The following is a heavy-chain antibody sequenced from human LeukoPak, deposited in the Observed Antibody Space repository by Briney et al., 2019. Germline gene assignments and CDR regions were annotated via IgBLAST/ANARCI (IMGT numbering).Heavy chain of an antibody. D-gene: IGHD2-2*01. J-gene: IGHJ6*02. Sequence: GESLKISGKGSGYSFTSHWIGWLRQMPGKGLEWMGIIYPGDSDTRYNPSFQGQVTISADKSLSTGYLEWSSLKASDTAIYYCARLGYCSSTSCYYGMDVWGQGTTVTVSS. CDR2: IYPGDSDT. V-gene: IGHV5-51*01. CDR3: ARLGYCSSTSCYYGMDV. CDR1: GYSFTSHW.